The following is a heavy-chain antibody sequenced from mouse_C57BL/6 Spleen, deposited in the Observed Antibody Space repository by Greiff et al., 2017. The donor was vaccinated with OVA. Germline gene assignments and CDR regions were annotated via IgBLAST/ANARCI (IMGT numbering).Heavy chain of an antibody. CDR3: AREEDYDRSYAMDY. J-gene: IGHJ4*01. CDR2: IYPRDGST. CDR1: GYTFTSYD. D-gene: IGHD2-4*01. Sequence: QVQLQQSGPELVKPGASVKLSCKASGYTFTSYDINWVKQRPGQGLEWIGWIYPRDGSTKYNEKFKGKATLTVDTTSSTAYMEIHSLTSEDSAVYFCAREEDYDRSYAMDYWGQGTSVTVSS. V-gene: IGHV1-85*01.